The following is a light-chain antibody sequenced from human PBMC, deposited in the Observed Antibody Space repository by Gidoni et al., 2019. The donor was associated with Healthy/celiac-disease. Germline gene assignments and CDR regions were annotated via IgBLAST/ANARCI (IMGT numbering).Light chain of an antibody. J-gene: IGKJ1*01. CDR1: QSVSSK. V-gene: IGKV3-15*01. CDR3: QQYNNWPRPWT. CDR2: GAS. Sequence: EIGLTQSPATLSVSPGERATLPCRASQSVSSKLAWYQQKPGQAPRLLIYGASTRATGIPARFSGSGSGTEFTLTISSLQSEDFAVYYCQQYNNWPRPWTFGQGTKVEIK.